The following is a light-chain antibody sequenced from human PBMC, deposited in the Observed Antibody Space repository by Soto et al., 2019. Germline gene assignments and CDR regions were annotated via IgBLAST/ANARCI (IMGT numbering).Light chain of an antibody. Sequence: EIVLTQSPGTLSLSPGERATLSCGTIQSLATNYLAWYQQKPGQAPRLLIYDASSRATGIPDRFSGSGSGTDFTLTISRLEPEDFALYFCQQYDTSPWTFGQGTKVDIK. V-gene: IGKV3-20*01. CDR2: DAS. CDR1: QSLATNY. CDR3: QQYDTSPWT. J-gene: IGKJ1*01.